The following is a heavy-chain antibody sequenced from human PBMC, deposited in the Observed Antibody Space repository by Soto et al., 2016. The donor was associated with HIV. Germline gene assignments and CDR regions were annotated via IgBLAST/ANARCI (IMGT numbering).Heavy chain of an antibody. J-gene: IGHJ4*02. D-gene: IGHD6-13*01. CDR2: ISGSGGST. V-gene: IGHV3-23*01. CDR1: RFTFSSYA. Sequence: EVQLLESGGGLVQSGGSLRLSCTAPRFTFSSYAMNWVRQAPGKGLEWVSVISGSGGSTYYADSVKGRFTISRDNSKNTLYLQMNSLRAEDTAIYYCAEAARIAAAGTGVDYWGQGTLV. CDR3: AEAARIAAAGTGVDY.